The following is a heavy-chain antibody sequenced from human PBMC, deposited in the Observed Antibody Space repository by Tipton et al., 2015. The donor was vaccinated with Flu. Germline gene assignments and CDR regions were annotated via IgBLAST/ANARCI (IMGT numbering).Heavy chain of an antibody. CDR3: ARVSGSGGIDY. CDR1: GFTVSGSY. D-gene: IGHD3-10*01. V-gene: IGHV3-53*01. CDR2: IYTGGKT. J-gene: IGHJ4*02. Sequence: SLRLSCVVSGFTVSGSYMNWVRQAPGKGLEWVSIIYTGGKTFYADSVKGRFTISRDNLKSTLYLQMNSLRAEDTAAYYCARVSGSGGIDYWGQGTLVTVSS.